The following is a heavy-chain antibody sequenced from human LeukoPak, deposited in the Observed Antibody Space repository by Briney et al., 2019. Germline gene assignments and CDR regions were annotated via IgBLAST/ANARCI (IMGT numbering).Heavy chain of an antibody. CDR3: AKGGSFECSPGGC. J-gene: IGHJ4*02. CDR2: ISGSCSST. V-gene: IGHV3-23*01. Sequence: WGSLRLSCAASGFTFSSYAMSWVRQTPGKGLEWVSAISGSCSSTYYADSVKGRFTISRDNSKNTLYLQMNSLRAEDTAVYYCAKGGSFECSPGGCWGQGTLVTVSS. D-gene: IGHD3-16*01. CDR1: GFTFSSYA.